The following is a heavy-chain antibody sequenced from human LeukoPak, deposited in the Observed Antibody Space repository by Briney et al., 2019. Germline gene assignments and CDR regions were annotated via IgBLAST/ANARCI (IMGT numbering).Heavy chain of an antibody. D-gene: IGHD3-10*01. Sequence: ASEKVSCKAFRYTYSSYVTSSVPQAPRQGRKGMGGISDYNGKTNYAQKLQGRVTMTTDTSTSTAYMELRSLRSDDTAVYYCAREMVRGVPDYWGQGTLVTVSS. V-gene: IGHV1-18*01. CDR3: AREMVRGVPDY. CDR2: ISDYNGKT. J-gene: IGHJ4*02. CDR1: RYTYSSYV.